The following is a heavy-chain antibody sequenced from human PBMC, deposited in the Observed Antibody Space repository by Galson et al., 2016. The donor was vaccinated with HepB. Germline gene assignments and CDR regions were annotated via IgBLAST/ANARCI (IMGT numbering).Heavy chain of an antibody. J-gene: IGHJ4*02. D-gene: IGHD3-10*01. Sequence: ALVKPTQTLTLTCSFSGFSLKTSGMRVSWIRQSPGKALEWLALIYWNDDKRYSPSLKSRLTITKDTSKNQVVLTLTNMDPVDTATYYCAHRRTSADYGSGKDHYFDYWGQGTLVTVSS. CDR2: IYWNDDK. V-gene: IGHV2-5*08. CDR1: GFSLKTSGMR. CDR3: AHRRTSADYGSGKDHYFDY.